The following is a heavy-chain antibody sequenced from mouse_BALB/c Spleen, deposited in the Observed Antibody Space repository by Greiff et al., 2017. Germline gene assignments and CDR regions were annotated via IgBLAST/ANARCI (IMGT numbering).Heavy chain of an antibody. CDR2: ISDGGSYT. V-gene: IGHV5-4*02. CDR3: ARGYYGSPFAY. CDR1: GFTFSDYY. D-gene: IGHD1-1*01. J-gene: IGHJ3*01. Sequence: EVQRVESGGGLVKPGGSLKLSCAASGFTFSDYYMYWVRQTPEKRLEWVATISDGGSYTYYPDSVKGRFTISRDNAKNNLYLQMSSLKSEDTAMYYCARGYYGSPFAYWGQGTLVTVSA.